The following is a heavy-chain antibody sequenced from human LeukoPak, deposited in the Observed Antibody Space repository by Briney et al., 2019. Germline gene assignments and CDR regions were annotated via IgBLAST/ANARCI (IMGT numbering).Heavy chain of an antibody. V-gene: IGHV3-23*01. Sequence: GGSLRLSCAASGFRFKSWMYWVRQAPGRGLEWVSGISGTGGSTYYADSVKGRFTISRDNSKNTLYLQMNSLRAEDTAVYYCATARTLRVTTAFDYWGQGALVTVSS. CDR1: GFRFKSW. J-gene: IGHJ4*02. D-gene: IGHD4-11*01. CDR2: ISGTGGST. CDR3: ATARTLRVTTAFDY.